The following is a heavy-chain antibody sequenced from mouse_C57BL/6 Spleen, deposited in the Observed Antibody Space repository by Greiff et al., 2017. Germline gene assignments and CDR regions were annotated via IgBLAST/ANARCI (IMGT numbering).Heavy chain of an antibody. Sequence: QVQLQQSGAELVMPGASVKLSCKASGYTFTSYWMHWVKQRPGQGLEWIGEIDPSDSYTNYNQKFKGKSTLTVDKSSSTAYMQLSSLTSEDSAVYYCARCITTVGYFDVWGTGTTVTVSS. V-gene: IGHV1-69*01. D-gene: IGHD1-1*01. CDR3: ARCITTVGYFDV. CDR2: IDPSDSYT. J-gene: IGHJ1*03. CDR1: GYTFTSYW.